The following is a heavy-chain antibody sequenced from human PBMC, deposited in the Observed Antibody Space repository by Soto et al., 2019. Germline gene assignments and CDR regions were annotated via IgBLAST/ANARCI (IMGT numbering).Heavy chain of an antibody. CDR2: IAYDGNEK. CDR3: GKDVGDYVPYYYGVDV. Sequence: QVQLVESGGGVAQPGTSLRLSCAASGFTFNTHAMHWVRQAPGKGLEWMAVIAYDGNEKFYADSVKGRFTISRDNSKNARYLQINTLRNENTAVYYCGKDVGDYVPYYYGVDVWGQGTTVTVSS. J-gene: IGHJ6*02. V-gene: IGHV3-30*18. D-gene: IGHD1-26*01. CDR1: GFTFNTHA.